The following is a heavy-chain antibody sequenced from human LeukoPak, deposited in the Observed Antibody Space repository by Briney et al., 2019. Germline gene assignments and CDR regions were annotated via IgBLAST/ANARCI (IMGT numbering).Heavy chain of an antibody. V-gene: IGHV1-18*01. J-gene: IGHJ4*02. Sequence: ASVKVPCKASGYTFTSYGISWVRQAPGQGLEWMGWISAYAQKFQGRVTMTTDTSTSTAYMELRSQRSDDTAVYYCARRFNYYDSSGYYEGFYFDYWGQGTLVTVSS. CDR3: ARRFNYYDSSGYYEGFYFDY. CDR2: ISAY. CDR1: GYTFTSYG. D-gene: IGHD3-22*01.